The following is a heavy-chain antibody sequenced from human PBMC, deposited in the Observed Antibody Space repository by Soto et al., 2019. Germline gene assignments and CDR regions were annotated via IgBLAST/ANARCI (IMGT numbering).Heavy chain of an antibody. CDR2: IIPALGRP. D-gene: IGHD2-21*02. CDR3: AIGATPDCGGGCYFDF. J-gene: IGHJ4*02. V-gene: IGHV1-69*01. CDR1: GGTFNSYG. Sequence: QVQLVQSGAEVKKPGSSVKVSCKASGGTFNSYGFNWVRQDPGHGLEWLGGIIPALGRPNYAQNFQGRATITADDSTSTAYMELSSLTYDDKAIYYCAIGATPDCGGGCYFDFWGQGSMVTVSS.